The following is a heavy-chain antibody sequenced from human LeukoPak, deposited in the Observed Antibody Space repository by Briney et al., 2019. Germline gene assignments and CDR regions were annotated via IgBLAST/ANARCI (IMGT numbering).Heavy chain of an antibody. J-gene: IGHJ4*02. V-gene: IGHV3-7*01. Sequence: GGSLRLSCAASGFTFSSYWTSWVRQAPGKGLEWVANIKQDGSEKYYVDSVKGRFTISRDNAKNSLYLQMNSLRAEDTTVYYCARAGRRDGYNTGDYWGQGTLVTVSS. D-gene: IGHD5-24*01. CDR3: ARAGRRDGYNTGDY. CDR2: IKQDGSEK. CDR1: GFTFSSYW.